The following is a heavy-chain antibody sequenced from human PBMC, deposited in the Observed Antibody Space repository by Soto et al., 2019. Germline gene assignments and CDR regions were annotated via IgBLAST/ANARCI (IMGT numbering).Heavy chain of an antibody. Sequence: SETLSLACAVYGGSFSGYYWSWIRQPPGKGLEWIGEINHSGSTNYNPSLKSRVTISVDTSKNQFSLKLSSVTAADTAVYYCASAIAALPRDYRAQRTPVTGSS. J-gene: IGHJ4*02. CDR2: INHSGST. D-gene: IGHD6-6*01. V-gene: IGHV4-34*01. CDR3: ASAIAALPRDY. CDR1: GGSFSGYY.